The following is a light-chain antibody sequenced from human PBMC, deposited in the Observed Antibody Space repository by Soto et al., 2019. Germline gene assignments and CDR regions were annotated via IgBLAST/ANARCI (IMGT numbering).Light chain of an antibody. CDR1: SSDIGRYDY. CDR2: GVT. J-gene: IGLJ1*01. CDR3: SSYTTSSTYV. Sequence: QLVLTQPASVSGSPGQSITISCTGTSSDIGRYDYVSWHQQHPGKAPKLIIHGVTHRPSGVSIRFAGSKSANTASLTISGLQAEDEAYYFCSSYTTSSTYVFGSGTKVTVL. V-gene: IGLV2-14*01.